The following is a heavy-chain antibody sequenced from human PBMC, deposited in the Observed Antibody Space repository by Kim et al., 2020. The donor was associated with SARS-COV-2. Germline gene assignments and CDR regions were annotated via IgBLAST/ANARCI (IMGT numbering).Heavy chain of an antibody. Sequence: SETLSLTCTVSGGSISSHYWNWIRQPPGKGLEWIGYIYYSGITNYNPSLKSRVTISVDTSKSQFSLKLSSVTAAYTAVYYCARHMRSYGHQGPFDSWGQGNLVTVSS. J-gene: IGHJ4*02. CDR3: ARHMRSYGHQGPFDS. V-gene: IGHV4-59*08. CDR1: GGSISSHY. D-gene: IGHD5-18*01. CDR2: IYYSGIT.